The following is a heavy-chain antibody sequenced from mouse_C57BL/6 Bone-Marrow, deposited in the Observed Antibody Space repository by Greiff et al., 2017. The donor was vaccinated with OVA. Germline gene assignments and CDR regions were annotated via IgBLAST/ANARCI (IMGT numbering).Heavy chain of an antibody. Sequence: EVQGVESGGDLVKPGGSLKLSCAASGFTFSSYGMSWVRQTPDKRLEWVATISSGGSYTYYPDSVKGRFTISRDNAKNTLYLQMSSLKSEDTAMYYCARSTIVTTRFYWYFDVWGTGTTVTVSS. V-gene: IGHV5-6*01. D-gene: IGHD2-5*01. CDR1: GFTFSSYG. CDR2: ISSGGSYT. J-gene: IGHJ1*03. CDR3: ARSTIVTTRFYWYFDV.